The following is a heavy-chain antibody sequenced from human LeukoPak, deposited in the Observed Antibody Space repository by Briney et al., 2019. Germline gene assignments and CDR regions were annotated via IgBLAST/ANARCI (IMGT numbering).Heavy chain of an antibody. CDR1: GFTFSSYA. J-gene: IGHJ3*02. D-gene: IGHD1-26*01. CDR3: ARAPGAIVGANVGAFDI. V-gene: IGHV3-30-3*01. Sequence: GGSLRPSCAASGFTFSSYAMHWVRQAPGKGLEWVTVISYDGSNKYYADSVKGRFTISRDNSKNTLYLQMNSLRAEDTAVYYCARAPGAIVGANVGAFDIWGQGTLVTVSS. CDR2: ISYDGSNK.